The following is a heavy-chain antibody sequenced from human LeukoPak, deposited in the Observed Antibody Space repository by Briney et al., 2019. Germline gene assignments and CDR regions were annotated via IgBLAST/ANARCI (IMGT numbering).Heavy chain of an antibody. CDR2: IKQDGSEK. J-gene: IGHJ4*02. D-gene: IGHD6-13*01. CDR3: AKDRRGAAAGGLDY. V-gene: IGHV3-7*01. CDR1: GFTFSSYW. Sequence: GGSLRLPCSASGFTFSSYWMSWVRQAPGRGLEWVANIKQDGSEKYYVDSVKGRFTISRDNAKNSLYLQMNSLRAEDTAVYYCAKDRRGAAAGGLDYWGQGTLVTVSS.